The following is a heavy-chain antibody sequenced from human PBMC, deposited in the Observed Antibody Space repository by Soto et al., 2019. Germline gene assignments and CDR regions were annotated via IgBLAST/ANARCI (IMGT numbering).Heavy chain of an antibody. Sequence: SETLSLTCTVSGGSISSSSYYWGWIRQPPGKGLEWIGSIYYSGSTYYNPSLKSRVTISVDTSKNQFSLKLSSVTAADTAVYYCARLVQNRDPGIAGVGDFDYWGQGTLVTVSS. CDR3: ARLVQNRDPGIAGVGDFDY. CDR2: IYYSGST. D-gene: IGHD6-13*01. CDR1: GGSISSSSYY. V-gene: IGHV4-39*01. J-gene: IGHJ4*02.